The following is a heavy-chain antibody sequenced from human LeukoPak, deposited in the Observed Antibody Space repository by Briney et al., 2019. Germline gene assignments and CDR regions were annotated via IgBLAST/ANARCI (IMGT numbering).Heavy chain of an antibody. CDR2: FDPEDGET. CDR1: GGSFSSYT. V-gene: IGHV1-24*01. D-gene: IGHD3-22*01. CDR3: ATVAYYDSSGYYSWDY. Sequence: ASVKVSCKASGGSFSSYTISWVRQAPGQGLEWMGGFDPEDGETIYAQKFQGRVTMTEDTSTDTAYMELSSLRSEDTAVYYCATVAYYDSSGYYSWDYWGQGTLVTVSS. J-gene: IGHJ4*02.